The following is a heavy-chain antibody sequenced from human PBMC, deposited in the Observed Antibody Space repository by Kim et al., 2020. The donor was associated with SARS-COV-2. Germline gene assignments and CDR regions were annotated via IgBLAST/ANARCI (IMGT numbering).Heavy chain of an antibody. J-gene: IGHJ4*02. CDR3: AKDRGVTTGIDY. V-gene: IGHV3-30*02. Sequence: KYTASSGKGRITISRDNSKNTLCLQMNSLRAEDTAVYYCAKDRGVTTGIDYWGQGTLVTVSS. D-gene: IGHD4-17*01. CDR2: K.